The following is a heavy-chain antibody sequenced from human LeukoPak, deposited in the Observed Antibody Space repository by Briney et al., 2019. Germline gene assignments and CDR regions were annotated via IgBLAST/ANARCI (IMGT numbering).Heavy chain of an antibody. Sequence: PGGSLRLSCAASGFTFSSYAMGWVRQAPGKGLEWVSAISGSGGSTYYADSVKGRFTISRDNAKNSLYLQMNSLRAEDTAVYYCARDTGLAPDAFDIWGQGTMVTVSS. J-gene: IGHJ3*02. CDR1: GFTFSSYA. CDR2: ISGSGGST. CDR3: ARDTGLAPDAFDI. D-gene: IGHD3/OR15-3a*01. V-gene: IGHV3-23*01.